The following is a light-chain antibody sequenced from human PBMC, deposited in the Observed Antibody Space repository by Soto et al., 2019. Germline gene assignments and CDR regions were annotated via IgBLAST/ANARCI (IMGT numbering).Light chain of an antibody. CDR2: WAS. CDR3: QQYYSIPLT. Sequence: DIVMTQSPDSLAMSLGERATINCKSSQSLLYSSNNKNYLAWYQQKPGQPPRLLIYWASTRESGVPDRFSGSGSGTEFTLTISSLQAEDVAVYYCQQYYSIPLTFGGGTKVEIK. CDR1: QSLLYSSNNKNY. V-gene: IGKV4-1*01. J-gene: IGKJ4*01.